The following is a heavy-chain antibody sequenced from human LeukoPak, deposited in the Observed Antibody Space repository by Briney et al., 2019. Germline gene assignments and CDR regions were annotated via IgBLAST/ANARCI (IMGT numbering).Heavy chain of an antibody. Sequence: VGSLRLSCAASGFTFSVYYMSWIRQAPRKGLEWVSYISSSGSTIYYADSVKGRSTISRDNAKNSLYLQMNSLRAEDTAVYYCARESVEDHFSKFDPWGQGTLVTVSS. V-gene: IGHV3-11*01. D-gene: IGHD1-14*01. CDR2: ISSSGSTI. CDR3: ARESVEDHFSKFDP. J-gene: IGHJ5*02. CDR1: GFTFSVYY.